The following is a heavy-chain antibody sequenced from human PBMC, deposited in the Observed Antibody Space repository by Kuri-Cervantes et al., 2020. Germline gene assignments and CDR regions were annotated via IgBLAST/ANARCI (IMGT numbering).Heavy chain of an antibody. CDR3: ARGRVDTYYYGSGSYPFGY. CDR2: IYHSGTT. Sequence: SETLSLTCTVSGGSISSSSYYWVWIRQPPGKGLGSIGSIYHSGTTYYNPSLQSRVTISVDTSKNQFSLKLSSVTAADTAVYYCARGRVDTYYYGSGSYPFGYWGQGTLVTVSS. D-gene: IGHD3-10*01. CDR1: GGSISSSSYY. J-gene: IGHJ4*02. V-gene: IGHV4-39*07.